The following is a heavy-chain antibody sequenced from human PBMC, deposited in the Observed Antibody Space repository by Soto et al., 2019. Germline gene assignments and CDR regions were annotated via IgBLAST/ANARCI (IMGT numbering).Heavy chain of an antibody. Sequence: QVQLVQSGAGVKKPGSSVKVSCKASGGTFSSYAISWVRQAPGQGLEWMGGSIPIFGTANYAQKFQGRVTITADESTSTAYMELSSLRSEDTAVYYCAKPERGYYGSGSTYYYYYGMDVWGQGTTVTVSS. CDR1: GGTFSSYA. D-gene: IGHD3-10*01. CDR2: SIPIFGTA. V-gene: IGHV1-69*01. J-gene: IGHJ6*02. CDR3: AKPERGYYGSGSTYYYYYGMDV.